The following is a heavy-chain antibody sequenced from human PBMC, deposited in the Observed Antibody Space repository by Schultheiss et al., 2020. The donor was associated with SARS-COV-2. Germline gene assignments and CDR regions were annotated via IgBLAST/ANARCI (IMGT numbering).Heavy chain of an antibody. Sequence: GGSLRLSCAASGFTFSSYAMHWVRQAPGKGLEWVANIKQDGSEKYYVDSVKGRFTISRDNSKNTLYLQMNSLRAEDTAVYYCARDFSPYDSSGCEFDYWGQGTLVTVSS. D-gene: IGHD3-22*01. V-gene: IGHV3-7*01. CDR1: GFTFSSYA. CDR2: IKQDGSEK. J-gene: IGHJ4*02. CDR3: ARDFSPYDSSGCEFDY.